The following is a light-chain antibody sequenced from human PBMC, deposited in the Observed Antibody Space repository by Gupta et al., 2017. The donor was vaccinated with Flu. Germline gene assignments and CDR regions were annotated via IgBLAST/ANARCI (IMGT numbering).Light chain of an antibody. CDR2: KAS. J-gene: IGKJ1*01. V-gene: IGKV1-5*03. Sequence: IQMTQSPSTLSASVGDRVTITGRASQSISEWLAWHQQKPGKAPKLLIYKASRLESGVPARFSGSGSGTEFTLTISSLQPEDFAVYYCQQDKSYSRTFGQGTKVEIK. CDR3: QQDKSYSRT. CDR1: QSISEW.